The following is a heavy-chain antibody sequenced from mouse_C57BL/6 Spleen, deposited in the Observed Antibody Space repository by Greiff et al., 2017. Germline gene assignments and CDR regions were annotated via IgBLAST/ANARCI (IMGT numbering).Heavy chain of an antibody. CDR1: GYTFTEYT. CDR3: ARHEDNGNYPYYFDY. J-gene: IGHJ2*01. CDR2: FYPGSGSI. D-gene: IGHD2-1*01. Sequence: QVHVKQSGAELVKPGASVKLSCKASGYTFTEYTIHWVKQRSGQGLEWIGWFYPGSGSIKYNEKFKDKATLTADKSSSTVYMELSRWTSEDSAVYFCARHEDNGNYPYYFDYWGQGTTLTVSS. V-gene: IGHV1-62-2*01.